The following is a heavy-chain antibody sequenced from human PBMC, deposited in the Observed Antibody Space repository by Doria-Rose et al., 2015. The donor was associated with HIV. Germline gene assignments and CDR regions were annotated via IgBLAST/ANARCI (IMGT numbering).Heavy chain of an antibody. Sequence: QVQLQESGPGLVKPSETLSHTCSVSGDSISTYYWNWIRQPPGKGLEWIGYIYYSGSTNYNPSLKSRVTISVDTSKNQFSLKLSSVTAADTAVYYCARGTFYDSSGYYPYFDYWGQGTLVTVSS. V-gene: IGHV4-59*01. CDR3: ARGTFYDSSGYYPYFDY. J-gene: IGHJ4*02. D-gene: IGHD3-22*01. CDR2: IYYSGST. CDR1: GDSISTYY.